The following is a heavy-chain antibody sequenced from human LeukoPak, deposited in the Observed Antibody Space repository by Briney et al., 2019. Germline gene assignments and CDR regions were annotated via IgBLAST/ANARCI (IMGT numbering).Heavy chain of an antibody. J-gene: IGHJ4*02. CDR3: ASRTLELPFDY. D-gene: IGHD4-23*01. Sequence: SETLSLTCTVSGGFISSSSYYWGWIRQPPGKGLEWIGSIYYSGSTYYNPSLKSRVTISVDTSKNQFSLKLSSVTAADTAVYYCASRTLELPFDYWGQGTLVTVSS. V-gene: IGHV4-39*01. CDR1: GGFISSSSYY. CDR2: IYYSGST.